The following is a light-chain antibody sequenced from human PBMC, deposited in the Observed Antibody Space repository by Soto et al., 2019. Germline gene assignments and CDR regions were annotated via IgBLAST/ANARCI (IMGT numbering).Light chain of an antibody. CDR2: SNN. CDR3: ATWDDRLNGYV. J-gene: IGLJ1*01. V-gene: IGLV1-44*01. CDR1: SSNIGSNT. Sequence: QSVLTQPPSASGTPGQSVTISCSGSSSNIGSNTVTWYQQLPGTAPILPIYSNNLRSSGVPDRFSGSRSGTSASLAISGLQSEDEADYYCATWDDRLNGYVFGSGTKVTVL.